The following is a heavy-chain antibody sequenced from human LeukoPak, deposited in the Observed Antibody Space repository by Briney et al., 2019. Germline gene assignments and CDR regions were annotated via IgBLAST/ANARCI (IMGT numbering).Heavy chain of an antibody. CDR2: IRYDGSNK. V-gene: IGHV3-30*02. CDR1: GFTFSCYG. D-gene: IGHD7-27*01. Sequence: GGSLRLSCAASGFTFSCYGMHWVRQAPGKGLEWVAFIRYDGSNKYYADSVKGRFTISRDNSKNTLYLQMNSLRAEDTAVYYCAKDAGVAPRAFDIWGQGTMVTVFS. CDR3: AKDAGVAPRAFDI. J-gene: IGHJ3*02.